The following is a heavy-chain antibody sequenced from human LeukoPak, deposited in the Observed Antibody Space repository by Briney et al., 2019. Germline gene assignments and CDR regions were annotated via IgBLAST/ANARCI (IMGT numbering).Heavy chain of an antibody. CDR1: GGSITSYY. V-gene: IGHV4-59*08. CDR2: IYYSGST. D-gene: IGHD2-2*01. CDR3: ARQGGFASSAGA. Sequence: PSETLSLTCTVSGGSITSYYWSWLRQPPGKGLEWIGYIYYSGSTNYNPSLKSRVTISVDTSKNQFSLKLSSVTAADTAVYFCARQGGFASSAGAWGKGTTVTVSS. J-gene: IGHJ6*04.